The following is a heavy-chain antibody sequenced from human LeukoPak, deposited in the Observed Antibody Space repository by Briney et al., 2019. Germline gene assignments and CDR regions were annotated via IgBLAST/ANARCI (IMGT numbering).Heavy chain of an antibody. J-gene: IGHJ4*02. CDR1: GGSISSSSYY. CDR3: ARGLAAAGTTDY. V-gene: IGHV4-39*07. CDR2: IYYSGST. D-gene: IGHD6-13*01. Sequence: PSETLSLSCTVSGGSISSSSYYWGWIRQPPGKGLEWIGSIYYSGSTYYNPSLKSRVTISVDTSKDQFSLKLSSVTAADTAVYYCARGLAAAGTTDYWGQGTLVTVSS.